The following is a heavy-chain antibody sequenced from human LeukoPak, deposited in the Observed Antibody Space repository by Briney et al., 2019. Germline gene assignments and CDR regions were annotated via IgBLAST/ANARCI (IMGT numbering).Heavy chain of an antibody. Sequence: GRSLRLSCAASGFAFGGYGMHWVRQAPGKGLEWVAVIYYDGSNQYYADSVKGRFTVSRDNAKNTLYLQMDSLRAEDTAVYYCATDRNSGKYYDYWGQGTLVTVSS. CDR1: GFAFGGYG. CDR2: IYYDGSNQ. V-gene: IGHV3-33*01. CDR3: ATDRNSGKYYDY. J-gene: IGHJ4*02. D-gene: IGHD1-26*01.